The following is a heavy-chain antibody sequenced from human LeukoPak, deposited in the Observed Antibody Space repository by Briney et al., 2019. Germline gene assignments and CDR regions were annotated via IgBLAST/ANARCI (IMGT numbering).Heavy chain of an antibody. Sequence: SETLSLTCTVSGGSISSYYWSWIRQPPGKGLEWIGEINRSGSTNYNPSLKSRVAISVDTSKNQFSLKLSSVTAADTAVYYCARGVAMAIYFDYWGQGTLVTVSS. J-gene: IGHJ4*02. CDR3: ARGVAMAIYFDY. CDR1: GGSISSYY. V-gene: IGHV4-34*01. D-gene: IGHD5-18*01. CDR2: INRSGST.